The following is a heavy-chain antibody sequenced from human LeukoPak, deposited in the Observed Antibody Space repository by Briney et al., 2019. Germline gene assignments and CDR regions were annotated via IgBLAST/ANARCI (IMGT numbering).Heavy chain of an antibody. D-gene: IGHD2-2*01. Sequence: SETLSLTCAVSGGSISSGGYYWSWIRQPPGKGLEWIGYIYHSGSTYYNPSLKSRVTISVDTSKNRFSLKLSSVTAADTAVYYCAREGMPYNWFDPWGQGTLVTVSS. V-gene: IGHV4-30-2*01. CDR1: GGSISSGGYY. J-gene: IGHJ5*02. CDR2: IYHSGST. CDR3: AREGMPYNWFDP.